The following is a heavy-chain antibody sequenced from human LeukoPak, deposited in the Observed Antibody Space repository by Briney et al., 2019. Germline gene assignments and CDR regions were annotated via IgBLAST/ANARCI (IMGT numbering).Heavy chain of an antibody. CDR3: ARDGITMVRGVIVKSPYFDY. J-gene: IGHJ4*02. D-gene: IGHD3-10*01. V-gene: IGHV3-30*03. CDR2: ISYDGSNK. Sequence: GGSLRLSCAASGFIVSSNYMSWVRQAPGKGLEWVAVISYDGSNKYYADSVKGRFTISRDNSKNTLYLQMNSLRAEDTAVYYCARDGITMVRGVIVKSPYFDYWGQGTLVTVSS. CDR1: GFIVSSNY.